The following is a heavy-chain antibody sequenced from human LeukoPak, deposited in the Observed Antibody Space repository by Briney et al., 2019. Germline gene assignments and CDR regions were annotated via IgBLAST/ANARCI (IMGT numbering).Heavy chain of an antibody. CDR2: VYSTGHT. CDR3: ARHHTSSKPIDY. V-gene: IGHV4-39*01. D-gene: IGHD3-16*01. CDR1: GDSLYY. Sequence: ASETLSLTCTVSGDSLYYWGGIRQPPGKGLEWIGSVYSTGHTNYNLSLKSRVTMSIDTSKNQLSLKLTSVTAADTAMYYCARHHTSSKPIDYWGQGTLVTVSS. J-gene: IGHJ4*02.